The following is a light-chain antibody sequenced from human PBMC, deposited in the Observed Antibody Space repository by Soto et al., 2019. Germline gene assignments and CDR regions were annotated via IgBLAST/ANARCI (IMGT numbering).Light chain of an antibody. J-gene: IGKJ1*01. V-gene: IGKV3-15*01. CDR2: GAS. CDR3: QQYNNWPRT. CDR1: QSVSNN. Sequence: EIVLKQSPGTLSLSPGERATLSCRASQSVSNNYLAWYQQKPGQAPRLLIYGASNRATGIPARFSGSGSGTEFTLTISSLQSEDFAVYYCQQYNNWPRTFGQGTKVDIK.